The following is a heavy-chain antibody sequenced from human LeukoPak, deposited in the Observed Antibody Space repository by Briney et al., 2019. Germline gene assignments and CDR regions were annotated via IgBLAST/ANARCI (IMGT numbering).Heavy chain of an antibody. V-gene: IGHV4-39*07. J-gene: IGHJ4*02. CDR2: IYYDGTA. Sequence: SETLSLTCSVSGGSIISTIHYWVWIRQPPGKGLEWIGSIYYDGTAYYSPSLKSRVTVSVDKSKNQISLKLSSVTAADTAVYYCARTRYYYNSRSYGAPYYFDYWGQGTLVTVSS. CDR1: GGSIISTIHY. D-gene: IGHD3-10*01. CDR3: ARTRYYYNSRSYGAPYYFDY.